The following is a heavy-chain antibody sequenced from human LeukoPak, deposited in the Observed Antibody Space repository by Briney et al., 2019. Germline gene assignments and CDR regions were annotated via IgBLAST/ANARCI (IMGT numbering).Heavy chain of an antibody. CDR3: ARSISWHDGWFDP. V-gene: IGHV3-74*01. D-gene: IGHD2-2*01. CDR1: GFTVSSSY. J-gene: IGHJ5*02. CDR2: ISSDGSTT. Sequence: GGSLRLSCAASGFTVSSSYMNWVRQAPGEGLVWVSRISSDGSTTANADSVRGRFTISRDNTKSTLYLQMNRLRAEDTAVYFCARSISWHDGWFDPWGQGTLVTVSS.